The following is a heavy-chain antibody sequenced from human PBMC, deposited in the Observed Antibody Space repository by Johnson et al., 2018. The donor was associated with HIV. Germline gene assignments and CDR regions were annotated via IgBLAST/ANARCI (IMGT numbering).Heavy chain of an antibody. CDR2: IYSRDTT. D-gene: IGHD4-11*01. CDR3: ARRSIQSDGFDI. J-gene: IGHJ3*02. V-gene: IGHV3-66*04. Sequence: EWVSIIYSRDTTYYADSVKGRFSTSRDNDRNSVHLQMNNLRADDTAVYYCARRSIQSDGFDIWGQGTMVTVSS.